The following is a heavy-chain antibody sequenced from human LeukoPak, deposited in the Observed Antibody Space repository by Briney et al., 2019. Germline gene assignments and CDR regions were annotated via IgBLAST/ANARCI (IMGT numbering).Heavy chain of an antibody. CDR1: GFTFSNYE. CDR3: ARGYCSGGSCYFDY. J-gene: IGHJ4*02. Sequence: GGSLRLSCAASGFTFSNYEMNWVPQAPGKGLEWVSYISSSGSTTYYADSVKVRFTISRDNAKNSLYLQMNSLRAEDTAVYYCARGYCSGGSCYFDYWRQGTLVTVSS. D-gene: IGHD2-15*01. V-gene: IGHV3-48*03. CDR2: ISSSGSTT.